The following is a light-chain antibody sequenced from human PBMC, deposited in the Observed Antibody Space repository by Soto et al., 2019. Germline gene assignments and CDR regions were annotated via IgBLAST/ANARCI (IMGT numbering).Light chain of an antibody. CDR1: QSVSSSY. CDR2: GAS. J-gene: IGKJ1*01. Sequence: EIVLTQSPGTLSLSPGDRATLSCRASQSVSSSYLAWYQQQPGQAPRLLIYGASSRATGIPDRFSGSGSGTDFTLTISRLEPEDFAVYYCQQYGSSLTWTFGQGTKVEIK. V-gene: IGKV3-20*01. CDR3: QQYGSSLTWT.